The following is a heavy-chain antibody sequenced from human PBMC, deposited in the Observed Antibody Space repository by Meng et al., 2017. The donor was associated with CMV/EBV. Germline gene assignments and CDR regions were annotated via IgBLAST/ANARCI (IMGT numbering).Heavy chain of an antibody. CDR3: ARGDGVDGFDY. CDR1: GYTFTSYA. J-gene: IGHJ4*02. D-gene: IGHD3-16*01. V-gene: IGHV1-69*05. Sequence: SVKVSCKASGYTFTSYAMNWVRQAPGQGLEWMGGIIPIFGTANYAQKFQGRVTITTDESTSTAYMELSSLRSEDTAVYYCARGDGVDGFDYWGQGTLVTVSS. CDR2: IIPIFGTA.